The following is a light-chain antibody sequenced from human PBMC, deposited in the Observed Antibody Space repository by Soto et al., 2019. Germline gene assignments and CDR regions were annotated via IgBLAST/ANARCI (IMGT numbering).Light chain of an antibody. J-gene: IGKJ5*01. CDR2: GAS. Sequence: EIVMTQSPATLSVSPRERSTLSCRASQSVSSNLAWYQQKPGQAPSLIIYGASTRANGIPARFSGSGSGTEFTLTISSLQSEDFAFYYCQQYNNWHLITFGQGTRLEI. CDR1: QSVSSN. CDR3: QQYNNWHLIT. V-gene: IGKV3-15*01.